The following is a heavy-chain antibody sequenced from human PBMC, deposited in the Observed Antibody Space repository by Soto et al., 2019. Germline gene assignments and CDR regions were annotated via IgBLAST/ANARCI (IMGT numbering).Heavy chain of an antibody. CDR1: GFTFSNYA. CDR2: ISYSGSKK. V-gene: IGHV3-30*18. D-gene: IGHD3-10*01. J-gene: IGHJ4*02. CDR3: AELKGYGSGGNDHDY. Sequence: QVQLVESGGGVVQPGRSLRLSCAASGFTFSNYAMHWVRQAPGKGLEWVAVISYSGSKKYYADSLKGRFTISRDNSKNTLFMKMSSLRAEDTAVYYCAELKGYGSGGNDHDYWGQGTLVTVSS.